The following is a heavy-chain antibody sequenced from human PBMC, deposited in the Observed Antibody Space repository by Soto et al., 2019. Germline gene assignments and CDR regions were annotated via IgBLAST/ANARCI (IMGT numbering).Heavy chain of an antibody. J-gene: IGHJ3*02. CDR1: GLTLSSYG. Sequence: QLVESGGGVVQPGTSLRLSCVASGLTLSSYGMHWVRQAPGKGLEWVAAISYDGDDQYYGDSVRGRFTISRDNSKSTVYLQLNSLRAEDLGVYCCAIDRGDIAVAAITCCGDFHIWGQGTMVSVSS. CDR2: ISYDGDDQ. V-gene: IGHV3-30*03. CDR3: AIDRGDIAVAAITCCGDFHI. D-gene: IGHD6-19*01.